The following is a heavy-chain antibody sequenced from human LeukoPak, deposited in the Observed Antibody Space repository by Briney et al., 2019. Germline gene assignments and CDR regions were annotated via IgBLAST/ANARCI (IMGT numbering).Heavy chain of an antibody. J-gene: IGHJ4*02. V-gene: IGHV3-30-3*01. CDR1: GFTFSSYA. CDR3: AKDPFFPGYCSSTSCYRDY. D-gene: IGHD2-2*01. Sequence: GGSLRLSCAASGFTFSSYAMHWVRQAPGKGPEWVAVISYDGSNKYYADSVKGRFTISRDNSKNTLYLQMNSLRAEDTAVYYCAKDPFFPGYCSSTSCYRDYWGQGTLVTVSS. CDR2: ISYDGSNK.